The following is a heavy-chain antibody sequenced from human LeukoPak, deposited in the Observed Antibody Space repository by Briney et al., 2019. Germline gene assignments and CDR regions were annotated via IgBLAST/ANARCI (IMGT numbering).Heavy chain of an antibody. V-gene: IGHV4-59*12. Sequence: PSETLSLTCTVSGGSLSGFFWSWIRQPPGKGLEWIGSIYHTGNTNYNPSLKSRVTISVDTSKNQFSLRLTSVTAADTAVYYCARDGEVVTAIIRFFDYWGQGTLVTVSS. D-gene: IGHD2-21*02. CDR3: ARDGEVVTAIIRFFDY. CDR1: GGSLSGFF. CDR2: IYHTGNT. J-gene: IGHJ4*02.